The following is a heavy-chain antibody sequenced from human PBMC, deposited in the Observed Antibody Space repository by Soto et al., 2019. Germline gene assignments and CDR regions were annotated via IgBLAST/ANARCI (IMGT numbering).Heavy chain of an antibody. CDR2: MNPNSGNT. Sequence: ASVKDSCKASGYTFTSYDINWVRQATGQGLEWMGWMNPNSGNTGYAQKFQGRVTMTRNTSISTAYMELSSLRSEDTAVYYCARGVRQLVFYYYHYGMDVWGQGTTVTVSS. D-gene: IGHD6-6*01. V-gene: IGHV1-8*01. CDR1: GYTFTSYD. CDR3: ARGVRQLVFYYYHYGMDV. J-gene: IGHJ6*02.